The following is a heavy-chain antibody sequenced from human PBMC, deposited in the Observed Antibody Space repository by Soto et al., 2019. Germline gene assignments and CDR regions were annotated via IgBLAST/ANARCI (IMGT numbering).Heavy chain of an antibody. J-gene: IGHJ4*01. V-gene: IGHV4-59*01. Sequence: PSETLSLTCTVSGDSLTRNYWSWIRQPPGKGLEWLAFIHNGQTTNYNPSLVGRVSVSVDTSKSQLSLNLNSVTAADTAVYYCARTVSGGFDYGGQGTQVTVSS. CDR2: IHNGQTT. CDR1: GDSLTRNY. CDR3: ARTVSGGFDY.